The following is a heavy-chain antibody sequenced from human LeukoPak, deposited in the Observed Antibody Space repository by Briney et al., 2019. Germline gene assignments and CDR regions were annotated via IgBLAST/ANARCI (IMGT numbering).Heavy chain of an antibody. J-gene: IGHJ6*03. Sequence: GGSLRLSCAASGFTFDDYAMHWVRQAPGKGLEWVSGISWNSGSIGYADSVKGRFTISRDNAKNSLYLQMNSLGAEDTALYYCAKSISRYYYYYMDVWGKGTTVTVSS. V-gene: IGHV3-9*01. CDR3: AKSISRYYYYYMDV. CDR2: ISWNSGSI. D-gene: IGHD2-21*01. CDR1: GFTFDDYA.